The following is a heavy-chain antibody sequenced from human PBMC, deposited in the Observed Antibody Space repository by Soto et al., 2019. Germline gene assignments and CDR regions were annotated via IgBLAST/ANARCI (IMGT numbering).Heavy chain of an antibody. CDR1: RFTFGNFV. J-gene: IGHJ6*03. CDR2: ISTDGINK. V-gene: IGHV3-30*18. Sequence: QVHLVESGGGVVQPGRSLRLSCAVSRFTFGNFVMHWVRQAPGKGLEWVAAISTDGINKNYADAVQGRFAISRDNYKNTVYLQMNSLRPEDTAVYYCVKDLRDTMIRGLYMDVWGKWTAVDVSS. CDR3: VKDLRDTMIRGLYMDV. D-gene: IGHD3-10*01.